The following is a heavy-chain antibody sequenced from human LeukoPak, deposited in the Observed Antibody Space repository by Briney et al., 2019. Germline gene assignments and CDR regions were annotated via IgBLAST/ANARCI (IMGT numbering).Heavy chain of an antibody. CDR3: VKDPSDCSSTSCLYYFDY. D-gene: IGHD2-2*01. CDR1: GFTFSSYA. J-gene: IGHJ4*02. V-gene: IGHV3-64D*06. CDR2: ISSNGGST. Sequence: GGSLRLSCSASGFTFSSYAMHWVRQAPGKGLEYVSAISSNGGSTYYADSVKGRFTNSRDNSKNTLYLQMSSLRAEDTAVYYCVKDPSDCSSTSCLYYFDYWGQGTLVTVSS.